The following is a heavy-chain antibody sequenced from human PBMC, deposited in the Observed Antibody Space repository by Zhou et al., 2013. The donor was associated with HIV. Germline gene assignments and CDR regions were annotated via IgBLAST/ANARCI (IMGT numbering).Heavy chain of an antibody. Sequence: QVQLVQSGVEVKKPGASVKVSCKASGYTFSGFGISWVRRAPGQGLEWMGWISSYRGYTNYAQKLQGRVTVTTDTSTNTAYMELRSLKSDDTAVYFCARALSARWIGGGFFYMDVWGQGTTVTVS. CDR3: ARALSARWIGGGFFYMDV. CDR1: GYTFSGFG. J-gene: IGHJ6*03. V-gene: IGHV1-18*01. CDR2: ISSYRGYT. D-gene: IGHD6-25*01.